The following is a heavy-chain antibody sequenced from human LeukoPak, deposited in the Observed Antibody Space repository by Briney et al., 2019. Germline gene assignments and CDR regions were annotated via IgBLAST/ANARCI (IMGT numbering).Heavy chain of an antibody. J-gene: IGHJ3*01. CDR2: IWHDGSNK. Sequence: GGSLRLSCAASGFTFNNYGMHWVRQAPGKGLEWVAVIWHDGSNKYYADSVKGRFTISRDNSKNTLYLQMNSLRAEDTAVYYCAKPSLDYGDYVSAFDLWGQGTMVTVSS. CDR1: GFTFNNYG. CDR3: AKPSLDYGDYVSAFDL. V-gene: IGHV3-33*06. D-gene: IGHD4-17*01.